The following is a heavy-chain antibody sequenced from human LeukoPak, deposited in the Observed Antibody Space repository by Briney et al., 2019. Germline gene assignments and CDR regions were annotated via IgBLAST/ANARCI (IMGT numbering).Heavy chain of an antibody. J-gene: IGHJ4*02. V-gene: IGHV4-59*01. D-gene: IGHD6-19*01. CDR3: ARTRYSSGWFFDY. Sequence: KPSETLSLTCTVSGGSISSYYWGWVRQPPGKGMEWTGHISDSGSTNYNPSLKGRLTISVDTSKNQFSLKLSSVTAADTAVYYCARTRYSSGWFFDYWGQGILVTVSS. CDR1: GGSISSYY. CDR2: ISDSGST.